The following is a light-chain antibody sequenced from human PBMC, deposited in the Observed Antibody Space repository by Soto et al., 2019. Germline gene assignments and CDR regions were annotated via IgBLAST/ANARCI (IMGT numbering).Light chain of an antibody. CDR3: QQSYTSPRA. Sequence: DIQMTQSPSSLSASVGDRVTITCRASQSISTYLNWYQQKPGKATKLLIHAVSSLQSGVPSRFSGSVSWTDFTLTISSLQPEDFATYYGQQSYTSPRAFGQGTKLEIK. J-gene: IGKJ2*01. CDR2: AVS. V-gene: IGKV1-39*01. CDR1: QSISTY.